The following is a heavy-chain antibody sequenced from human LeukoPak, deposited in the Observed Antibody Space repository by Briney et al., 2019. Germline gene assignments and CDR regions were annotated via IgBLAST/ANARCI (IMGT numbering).Heavy chain of an antibody. D-gene: IGHD2-15*01. CDR2: IYYSGST. V-gene: IGHV4-39*01. CDR3: ARLGYCSGGSCSYDAFDI. Sequence: SGTLSLTCTVSGGSISSSSYYWGWIRQPPGKGLEWIGSIYYSGSTYYNPSLKSRVTISVDTSKNQFSLKLSSVTAADTAVYYCARLGYCSGGSCSYDAFDIWGQGTMVTVSS. CDR1: GGSISSSSYY. J-gene: IGHJ3*02.